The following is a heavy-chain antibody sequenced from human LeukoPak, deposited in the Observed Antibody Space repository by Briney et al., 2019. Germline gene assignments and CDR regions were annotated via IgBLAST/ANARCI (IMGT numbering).Heavy chain of an antibody. Sequence: SETLSLTCAVSGYSISSGYYWGWIRQPPGKGLEWIGSIYHSGSTYYNPSLKSRVTISVDTSKNQFSLKLSSVTAADTAVYYCARAKWLVRDAFDIWGQGTMVTVSS. CDR2: IYHSGST. D-gene: IGHD6-19*01. CDR3: ARAKWLVRDAFDI. CDR1: GYSISSGYY. V-gene: IGHV4-38-2*01. J-gene: IGHJ3*02.